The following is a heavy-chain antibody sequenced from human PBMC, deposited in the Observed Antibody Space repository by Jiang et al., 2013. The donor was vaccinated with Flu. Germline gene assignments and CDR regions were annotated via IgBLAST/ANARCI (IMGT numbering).Heavy chain of an antibody. CDR2: IIPFNGET. CDR3: ARIREGPYYYDY. D-gene: IGHD3-16*01. Sequence: GAEVKKPGASVKLSCEASGYTFTDSGIHWLRQAPGQGPEWMGLIIPFNGETRYSQKFQGRVTLTRDTSANTAYMELNGLKFEDSAIYFCARIREGPYYYDYWGQGSLVTVSS. V-gene: IGHV1-3*01. J-gene: IGHJ4*02. CDR1: GYTFTDSG.